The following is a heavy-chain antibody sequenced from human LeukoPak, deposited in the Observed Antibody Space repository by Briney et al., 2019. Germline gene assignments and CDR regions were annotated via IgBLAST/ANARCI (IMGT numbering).Heavy chain of an antibody. D-gene: IGHD2-21*02. CDR1: GGSLNIGAYY. J-gene: IGHJ4*02. CDR2: ISYSGST. Sequence: PSETLSLTCSVFGGSLNIGAYYWSWIRQHPGKGLEWNGYISYSGSTYYSPSLKSRVSISADTSKNQFSLNVRSVTAADTAMYYCARMPRGIEVVTPYYFDNWGQGALVTVSS. CDR3: ARMPRGIEVVTPYYFDN. V-gene: IGHV4-31*03.